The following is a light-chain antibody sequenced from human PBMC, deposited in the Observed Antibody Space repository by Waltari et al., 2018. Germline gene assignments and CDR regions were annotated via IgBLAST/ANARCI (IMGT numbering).Light chain of an antibody. J-gene: IGLJ2*01. CDR2: DKN. V-gene: IGLV3-19*01. Sequence: SSELTQDSAVSVAMGQTVRITCTGNRLRRYYASGYQQRPGQAPILVMYDKNNRPSGVPDRFSGSNSHNTASLTITGAQAEDEDSYYCHSRDASGVGGSFGGGTKLTVL. CDR1: RLRRYY. CDR3: HSRDASGVGGS.